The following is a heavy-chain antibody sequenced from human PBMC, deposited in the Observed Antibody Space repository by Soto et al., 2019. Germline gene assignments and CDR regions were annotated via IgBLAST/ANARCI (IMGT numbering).Heavy chain of an antibody. D-gene: IGHD3-10*01. CDR3: ARKMISVDRGATISGSGGAFDI. J-gene: IGHJ3*02. V-gene: IGHV1-69*01. CDR1: GDTFISSP. Sequence: QVQLVQSGPEVKQPGSSVKVSCKASGDTFISSPINLVRQAPGQGPEWRGGTIPIAGAANYAQKFQGRVTIPADEATTTVKMELSSLTPEDTAVYYCARKMISVDRGATISGSGGAFDIGGQGTLVIVSA. CDR2: TIPIAGAA.